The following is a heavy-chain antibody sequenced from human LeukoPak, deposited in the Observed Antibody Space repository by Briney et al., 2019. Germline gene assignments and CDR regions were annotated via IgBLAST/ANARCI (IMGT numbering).Heavy chain of an antibody. J-gene: IGHJ6*03. Sequence: GGSLRLSCAASGFTFSTYGMHWVRQAPGKGLEWVAFIRYDGGNKYYADSVKGRFTISRDNSKNTLYLQMNSLRAEDTAVYYSGAGRFMDVWGKGTTVTVPS. CDR3: GAGRFMDV. CDR1: GFTFSTYG. V-gene: IGHV3-30*02. D-gene: IGHD1-26*01. CDR2: IRYDGGNK.